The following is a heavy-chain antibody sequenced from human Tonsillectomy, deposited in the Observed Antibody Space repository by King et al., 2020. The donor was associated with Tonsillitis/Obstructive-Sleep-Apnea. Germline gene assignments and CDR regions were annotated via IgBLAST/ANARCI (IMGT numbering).Heavy chain of an antibody. V-gene: IGHV2-5*02. CDR1: GFSLSTSGVG. J-gene: IGHJ6*03. CDR2: IYWDDDK. Sequence: TLKESGPTLVKPTQTLTLTCTFSGFSLSTSGVGVGWIRQPPGKALEWLALIYWDDDKRYSPSLKSRLTITKDTSKNQVVLTMTNMDPVDTATYYCAHWGYGPDYSYYFYMDVWGKGTTVTVSS. D-gene: IGHD3-16*01. CDR3: AHWGYGPDYSYYFYMDV.